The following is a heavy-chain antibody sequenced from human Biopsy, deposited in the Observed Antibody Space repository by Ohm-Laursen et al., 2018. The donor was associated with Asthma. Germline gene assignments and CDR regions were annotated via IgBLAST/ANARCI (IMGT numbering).Heavy chain of an antibody. J-gene: IGHJ4*02. D-gene: IGHD2-2*01. V-gene: IGHV1-2*04. Sequence: GASVKVSCKASGYTFTNYYIHWVRQAPGQGLEWMGWINPNSGDTKYAHNFQGWVTMTRDTSISAAYMELSSLTSDDTAVYYCAREEQGCSGTRCYGYFDYWGQGALVTVSS. CDR3: AREEQGCSGTRCYGYFDY. CDR1: GYTFTNYY. CDR2: INPNSGDT.